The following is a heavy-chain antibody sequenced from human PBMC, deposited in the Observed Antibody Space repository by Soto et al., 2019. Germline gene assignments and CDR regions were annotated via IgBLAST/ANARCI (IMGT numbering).Heavy chain of an antibody. V-gene: IGHV1-3*01. CDR1: GYTFTNYA. CDR3: ARDYYYDSSGYVWFDP. CDR2: ISADIGDT. J-gene: IGHJ5*02. Sequence: GPSVKVSCKASGYTFTNYAIHWLRQAPGQRLEWMGWISADIGDTKYSQKFRGRVTITRDTSASTAYMELSSLRSEDTSVYYCARDYYYDSSGYVWFDPWGQGTLVTVSS. D-gene: IGHD3-22*01.